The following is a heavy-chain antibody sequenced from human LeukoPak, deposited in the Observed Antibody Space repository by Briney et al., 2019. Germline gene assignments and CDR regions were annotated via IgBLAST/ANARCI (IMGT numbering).Heavy chain of an antibody. Sequence: ASVKVSCKASGYTFTGYYMHWVRQAPGQGLEWMGWINPNSGGTNYAQKFQGRVTMTRDTSISTAYMELSRLRFDDTAVYYCARERDTAMVTGDAFDIWGQGTMVTVSS. CDR1: GYTFTGYY. CDR3: ARERDTAMVTGDAFDI. V-gene: IGHV1-2*02. D-gene: IGHD5-18*01. CDR2: INPNSGGT. J-gene: IGHJ3*02.